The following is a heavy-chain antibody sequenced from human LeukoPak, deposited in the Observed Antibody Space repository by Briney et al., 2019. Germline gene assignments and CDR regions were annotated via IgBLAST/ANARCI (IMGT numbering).Heavy chain of an antibody. V-gene: IGHV4-34*01. CDR2: INHSGST. D-gene: IGHD3-3*01. CDR1: GGSFSGYY. Sequence: PSETLSLTCAVYGGSFSGYYWSWIRQPPGKGLEWIGEINHSGSTNYNPSLKSRVTISVDTSKNQFSLKLSSVTAADTAVYYCARGLGYDFWSGPALDVWGKGTTVTVSS. J-gene: IGHJ6*04. CDR3: ARGLGYDFWSGPALDV.